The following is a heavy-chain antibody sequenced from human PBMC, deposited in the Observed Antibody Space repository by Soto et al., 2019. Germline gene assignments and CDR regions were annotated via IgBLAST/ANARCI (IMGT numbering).Heavy chain of an antibody. Sequence: QVQLVQSGAEVKKPGASVKVSCKASGYTFTSYAISWVRQAPGQGLEWMGGIIPIFGTANYAQKFQGRVTITADESTSTAYMELSSLRSEDTAVYYCASVLLVGIAAAGNFDYWGQGTLVTVSS. CDR2: IIPIFGTA. CDR1: GYTFTSYA. V-gene: IGHV1-69*13. D-gene: IGHD6-13*01. J-gene: IGHJ4*02. CDR3: ASVLLVGIAAAGNFDY.